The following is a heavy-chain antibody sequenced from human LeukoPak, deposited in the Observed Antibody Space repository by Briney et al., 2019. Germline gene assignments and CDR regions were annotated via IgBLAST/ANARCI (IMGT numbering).Heavy chain of an antibody. CDR2: IKQDGSEK. D-gene: IGHD5-18*01. Sequence: GGSLRLSCATSGFSFGDYWMNWVRQAPGKGLEWVANIKQDGSEKYYVDSVKGRFTISRDNAKNSLYLQMNSLRAEDTAVYYCARDSGYSYGPENYWGQGTLVTVSS. CDR1: GFSFGDYW. CDR3: ARDSGYSYGPENY. J-gene: IGHJ4*02. V-gene: IGHV3-7*03.